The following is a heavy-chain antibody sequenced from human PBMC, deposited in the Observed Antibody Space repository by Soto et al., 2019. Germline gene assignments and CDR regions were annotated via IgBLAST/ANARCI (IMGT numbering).Heavy chain of an antibody. D-gene: IGHD3-3*01. CDR1: GFTFGSYA. CDR3: AKDIDDFWSGYYFDY. J-gene: IGHJ4*02. V-gene: IGHV3-23*01. CDR2: ISGSGGST. Sequence: GVSLRLSCADSGFTFGSYAMSWVRQAPGKGLEWVSAISGSGGSTYYADSVKGRFTISRDNSKNTLYLQMNSLRAEDTAVYYCAKDIDDFWSGYYFDYWGQGTLVTVSS.